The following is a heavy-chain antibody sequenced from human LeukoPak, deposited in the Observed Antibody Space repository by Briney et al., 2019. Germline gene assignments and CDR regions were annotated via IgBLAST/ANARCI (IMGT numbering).Heavy chain of an antibody. J-gene: IGHJ4*02. CDR1: GGSFSGYY. CDR2: INHSGST. Sequence: SETLSLTCAVYGGSFSGYYWSWIRQPPGKGLEWIGEINHSGSTNYNPSLKSRVTISVDTSKNQFSLKLSSVTAADTAVYYCATILYSNYGRRIAAAGTFDYWGQGTLVTVSS. D-gene: IGHD6-13*01. CDR3: ATILYSNYGRRIAAAGTFDY. V-gene: IGHV4-34*01.